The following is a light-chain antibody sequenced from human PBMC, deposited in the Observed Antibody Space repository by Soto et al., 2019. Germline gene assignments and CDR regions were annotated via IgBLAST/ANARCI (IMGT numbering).Light chain of an antibody. J-gene: IGKJ3*01. CDR1: QSVSSSY. CDR3: QQYGSSLLFT. CDR2: GAS. V-gene: IGKV3-20*01. Sequence: EIVLTQSPGTLALSPGERATLSCRASQSVSSSYLAWYQQKPGQAPRLLIYGASSRATGIPDRFSGSVAGTDFTITVSRLEPADFAVYYGQQYGSSLLFTFGPGTKVDIK.